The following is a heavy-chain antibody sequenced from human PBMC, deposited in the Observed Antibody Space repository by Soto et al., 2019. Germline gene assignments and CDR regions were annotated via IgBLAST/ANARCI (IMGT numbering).Heavy chain of an antibody. J-gene: IGHJ6*02. D-gene: IGHD1-1*01. V-gene: IGHV5-51*01. CDR1: GYSFTSYW. CDR3: ATHPERHPPYYYGLDV. Sequence: PGESLKISCKGSGYSFTSYWIGWVRQMPGKGLEWMGIIYPGDSDTRYSPSFQGQVTISADKSISTAYLQWSSLKASDTAMYYCATHPERHPPYYYGLDVWGQGTTVTVSS. CDR2: IYPGDSDT.